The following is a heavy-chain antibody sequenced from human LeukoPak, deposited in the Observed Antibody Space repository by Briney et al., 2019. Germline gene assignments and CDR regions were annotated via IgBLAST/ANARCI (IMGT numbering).Heavy chain of an antibody. Sequence: GGSLRLSCAASGFTFSDYYMSWIRQAPGKGLEWVSYISSSGSTIYYADSVKGRFTISRDNSKNTLYLQMNSLRPEDTAVYYCAKDPRLYDSSGYFPDWGQGTRVTVSS. V-gene: IGHV3-11*04. J-gene: IGHJ4*02. CDR1: GFTFSDYY. CDR3: AKDPRLYDSSGYFPD. D-gene: IGHD3-22*01. CDR2: ISSSGSTI.